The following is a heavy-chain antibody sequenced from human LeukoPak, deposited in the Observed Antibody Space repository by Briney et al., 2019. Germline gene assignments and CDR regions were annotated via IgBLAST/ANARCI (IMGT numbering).Heavy chain of an antibody. D-gene: IGHD3-10*01. V-gene: IGHV6-1*01. CDR1: GDSVSSNDAA. CDR2: TFYRSKWYY. Sequence: SQTLSLTCAISGDSVSSNDAAWNWLRQSPSRGLEWLGRTFYRSKWYYDSAVSVKSRITINLDTSKNQFSLQLNSVTPEDTAVYYCARENTLVRGTRNPFDYWGRGTLVTVSS. CDR3: ARENTLVRGTRNPFDY. J-gene: IGHJ4*02.